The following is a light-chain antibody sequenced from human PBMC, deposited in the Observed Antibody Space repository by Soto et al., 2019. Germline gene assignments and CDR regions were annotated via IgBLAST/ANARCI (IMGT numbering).Light chain of an antibody. J-gene: IGKJ1*01. CDR1: QGIGNY. CDR3: QKYNSAPRT. CDR2: AAS. V-gene: IGKV1-27*01. Sequence: DIQMTQSPSSLSASLGDRVTITCRASQGIGNYLAWYQLQPGKVPKLLIYAASTLQSGVPSRLSGSGSGTDFTLTIGSLQPEDVATYFCQKYNSAPRTFGQGTKVEI.